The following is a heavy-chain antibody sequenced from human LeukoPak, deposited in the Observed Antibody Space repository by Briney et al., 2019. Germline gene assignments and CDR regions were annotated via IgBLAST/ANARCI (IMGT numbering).Heavy chain of an antibody. CDR3: ARGDDWNYEDY. CDR2: IKQDGSEK. CDR1: GFTFSNYW. J-gene: IGHJ4*02. D-gene: IGHD1-7*01. Sequence: GGSLRLSCAASGFTFSNYWMSWVRQAPGKGLQWVANIKQDGSEKYYVDSVKGRFTISRDNAKKSLYLQMNSLRAEDTAVYYCARGDDWNYEDYWGQGTLVTVSS. V-gene: IGHV3-7*01.